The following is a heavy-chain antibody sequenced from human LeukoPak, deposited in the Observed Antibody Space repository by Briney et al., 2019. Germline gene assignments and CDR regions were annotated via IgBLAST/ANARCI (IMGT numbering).Heavy chain of an antibody. CDR2: INPILGTA. V-gene: IGHV1-69*16. Sequence: SVNVSCKASGGTFNNYSISWVRQAPGQGLEWLGGINPILGTANYAQKFQGRITITTDESTSTAYMELSSLRSEDTAFYYCARNLMSMAYYFYYMDVWGKGTTVTVSS. J-gene: IGHJ6*03. D-gene: IGHD5-24*01. CDR1: GGTFNNYS. CDR3: ARNLMSMAYYFYYMDV.